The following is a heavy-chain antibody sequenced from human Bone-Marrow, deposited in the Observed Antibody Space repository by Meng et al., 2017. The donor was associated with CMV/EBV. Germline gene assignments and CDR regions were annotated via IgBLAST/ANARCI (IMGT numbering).Heavy chain of an antibody. V-gene: IGHV3-30*02. Sequence: GGSLKISCAASGFTFSNYGIRWVRQAPGKGLEWLTFIRYDGTTKYYADSVKGRFPISRDNSKKTFLGQFNSLRAEDSAVYYCAKDAHRIGSVPYYLDFWGQGTLVTVPS. CDR3: AKDAHRIGSVPYYLDF. D-gene: IGHD3-10*01. J-gene: IGHJ4*02. CDR1: GFTFSNYG. CDR2: IRYDGTTK.